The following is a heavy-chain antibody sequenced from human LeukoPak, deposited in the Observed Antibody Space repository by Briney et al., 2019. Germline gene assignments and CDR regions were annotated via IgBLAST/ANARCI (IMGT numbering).Heavy chain of an antibody. CDR3: ARVTMMATPAY. Sequence: GGSLRLSCAASGFTFSSYWMSWVRQAPGKGLEWVANIKKDGSEKYYVDSVKGRFTIFRDNAKTSLYLQMNSLRAEDTAVYYCARVTMMATPAYWGQGTLVTVSS. V-gene: IGHV3-7*01. D-gene: IGHD5-24*01. CDR1: GFTFSSYW. J-gene: IGHJ4*02. CDR2: IKKDGSEK.